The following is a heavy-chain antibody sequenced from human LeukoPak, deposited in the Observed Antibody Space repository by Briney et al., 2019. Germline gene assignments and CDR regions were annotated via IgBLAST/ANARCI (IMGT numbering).Heavy chain of an antibody. CDR3: ASVYCSSTSCPQKFDY. J-gene: IGHJ4*02. CDR2: ISSSSSYI. D-gene: IGHD2-2*01. V-gene: IGHV3-21*01. Sequence: GGSLRLSCAASGFTFSTYAMSWVRQAPGKGLEWVSSISSSSSYIYYADSVKGRFTISRDNAKNSLYLQMNSLRAEDTAVYYCASVYCSSTSCPQKFDYWGQGTLVTVSS. CDR1: GFTFSTYA.